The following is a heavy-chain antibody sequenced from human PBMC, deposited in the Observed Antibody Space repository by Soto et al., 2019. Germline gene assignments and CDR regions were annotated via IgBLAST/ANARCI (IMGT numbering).Heavy chain of an antibody. CDR3: ARGRGCSTGCHNFDY. J-gene: IGHJ4*02. CDR2: VKHDGSEK. D-gene: IGHD2-2*01. Sequence: ESGGGLVQPGGSLRLSCAASGFTFSSYWMSWVRQAPGKGLEWVANVKHDGSEKYYVDSVKGRFTISRDNAKNSLYLQMNSLRAEDTAVYYCARGRGCSTGCHNFDYWGQGTLVTVSS. CDR1: GFTFSSYW. V-gene: IGHV3-7*01.